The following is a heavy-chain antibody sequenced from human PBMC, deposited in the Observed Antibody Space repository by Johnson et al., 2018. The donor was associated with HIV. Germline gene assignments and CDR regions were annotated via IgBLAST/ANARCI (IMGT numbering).Heavy chain of an antibody. CDR3: ARGSRYTYDNDDAYLLHAFDF. Sequence: MQLVESGGGLVQPGGSLRLSCAASGFTFSTYAMSWVRQAPGRGLEWVSAISGGGDTYYVGSVKGRVTISRDSSKNTLYLQMNSLRVEDTAVYYCARGSRYTYDNDDAYLLHAFDFWGQGTMVTVSS. CDR1: GFTFSTYA. V-gene: IGHV3-23*04. D-gene: IGHD3-22*01. CDR2: ISGGGDT. J-gene: IGHJ3*01.